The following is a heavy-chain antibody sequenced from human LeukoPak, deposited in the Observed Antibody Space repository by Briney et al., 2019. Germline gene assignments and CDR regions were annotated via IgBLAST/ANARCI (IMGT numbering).Heavy chain of an antibody. J-gene: IGHJ5*02. D-gene: IGHD3-9*01. CDR1: GGSFSGYY. CDR3: ARGTYYDILTGYYQYNWFDP. CDR2: INHSGST. V-gene: IGHV4-34*01. Sequence: SETLSLTCAVYGGSFSGYYWSWIRQPPGKGLEWIGAINHSGSTNYNPSLKSRVTISVDTSKNQFSLKLSSVTAADTAVYYCARGTYYDILTGYYQYNWFDPWGQGTLVTVSS.